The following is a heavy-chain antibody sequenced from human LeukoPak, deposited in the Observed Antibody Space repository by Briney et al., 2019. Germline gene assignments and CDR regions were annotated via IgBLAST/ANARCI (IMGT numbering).Heavy chain of an antibody. CDR1: GFTFSSYG. D-gene: IGHD3-10*01. V-gene: IGHV3-23*01. Sequence: RPGGSLRLSCAASGFTFSSYGMSWVRQAPGKGLEWVSGVRGSGDITFYADSVQGRFTISRDNSKNTLYLQMNSLRAEDTAVYYCAELTYGSGTYGAFDYWGQGTLVTVST. J-gene: IGHJ4*02. CDR2: VRGSGDIT. CDR3: AELTYGSGTYGAFDY.